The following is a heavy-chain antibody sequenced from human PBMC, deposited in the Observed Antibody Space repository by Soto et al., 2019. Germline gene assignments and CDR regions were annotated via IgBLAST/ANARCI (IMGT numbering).Heavy chain of an antibody. CDR3: AKQLRGLLDNWFDP. Sequence: PGGSLRLSCAASGFTFSSNAMSWVRQAPGKGLEWVSGITGSGGITDYADSVKGRFTISRDNSKNTLYLQMNSLRAEDTAVYYCAKQLRGLLDNWFDPWGQGTLVTVSS. CDR2: ITGSGGIT. CDR1: GFTFSSNA. D-gene: IGHD4-17*01. V-gene: IGHV3-23*01. J-gene: IGHJ5*02.